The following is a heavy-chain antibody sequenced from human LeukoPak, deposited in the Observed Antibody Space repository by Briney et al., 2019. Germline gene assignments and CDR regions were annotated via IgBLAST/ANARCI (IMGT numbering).Heavy chain of an antibody. D-gene: IGHD3-10*01. V-gene: IGHV1-24*01. CDR3: ATLLWFGELFGWFDP. CDR1: GYTLTELS. CDR2: FDPEDGET. J-gene: IGHJ5*02. Sequence: GASVKVSCKVSGYTLTELSMHWVRPAPGKGVEWMGGFDPEDGETIYAQKFQGRVTMTEDTSTDTAYMELSSLRSEDTAVYYCATLLWFGELFGWFDPWGQGTLVTVSS.